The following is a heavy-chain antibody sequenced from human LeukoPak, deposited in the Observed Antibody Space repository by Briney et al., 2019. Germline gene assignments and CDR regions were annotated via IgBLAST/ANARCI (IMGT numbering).Heavy chain of an antibody. V-gene: IGHV1-46*01. CDR1: GYTFTSYY. Sequence: ASVNVSCKASGYTFTSYYMHWVRQAPGQGLEWMGIINPSGGSTSYAQKFQGRVTMTRDTSTSTVYMELSSLRSEDTAVYYCARDSAVDIVATIRNWYFDLWGRGTLVTVSS. CDR2: INPSGGST. CDR3: ARDSAVDIVATIRNWYFDL. D-gene: IGHD5-12*01. J-gene: IGHJ2*01.